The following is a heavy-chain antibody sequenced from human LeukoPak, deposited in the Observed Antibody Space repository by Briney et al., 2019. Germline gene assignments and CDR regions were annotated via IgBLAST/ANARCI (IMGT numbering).Heavy chain of an antibody. CDR1: GGTFSSYA. Sequence: SVKVSCKASGGTFSSYAISWVRQAPGQGLEWMGGIIPIFGTANYAQKFQGRVTITADESTSTAYMELSSLRSDDTAVYYCARGSRGYCSSTSCTPLDYWGQGTLVTVSS. CDR2: IIPIFGTA. CDR3: ARGSRGYCSSTSCTPLDY. J-gene: IGHJ4*02. V-gene: IGHV1-69*13. D-gene: IGHD2-2*01.